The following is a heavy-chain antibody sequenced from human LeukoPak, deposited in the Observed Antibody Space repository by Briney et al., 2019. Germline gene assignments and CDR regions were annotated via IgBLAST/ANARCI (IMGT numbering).Heavy chain of an antibody. CDR3: VRGGAYGSGSYYVLDP. D-gene: IGHD3-10*01. CDR2: IAISSSTM. V-gene: IGHV3-48*02. Sequence: GGSLRLSCAASGFIFSNYNMNWVRQAPAKGLEWVAYIAISSSTMHYADSVKGRFTISRDDAKNSLYLQMNSLRDEDTAVYYCVRGGAYGSGSYYVLDPWGQGTLVTVSS. J-gene: IGHJ5*02. CDR1: GFIFSNYN.